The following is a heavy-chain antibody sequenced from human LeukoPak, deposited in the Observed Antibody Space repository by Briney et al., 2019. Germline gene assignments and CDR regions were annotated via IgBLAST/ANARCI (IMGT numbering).Heavy chain of an antibody. D-gene: IGHD1-26*01. J-gene: IGHJ4*02. CDR3: AREWELHTTWYFDY. Sequence: GGSLRLSCAASGFTFSSYAMHWVRQAPGKGLEWVAVISYDGSNKYYADSVKGRFTISRDNSKNTLYLQMNSLRAEDTAVYYSAREWELHTTWYFDYWGQGTLVTVSS. V-gene: IGHV3-30-3*01. CDR1: GFTFSSYA. CDR2: ISYDGSNK.